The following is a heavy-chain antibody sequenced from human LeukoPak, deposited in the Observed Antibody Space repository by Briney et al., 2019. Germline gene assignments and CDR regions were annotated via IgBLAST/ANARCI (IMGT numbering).Heavy chain of an antibody. Sequence: GGSLRLSCAASGFTFSSYSMNWVRQAPGKGLEWVSSISSSSSYIYYADSVKGRFTISRDNAKNSSYLQMNNLRPEDTALYYCATGNDILTSFYEWGLGTLVTVST. D-gene: IGHD3-9*01. V-gene: IGHV3-21*04. J-gene: IGHJ4*02. CDR1: GFTFSSYS. CDR3: ATGNDILTSFYE. CDR2: ISSSSSYI.